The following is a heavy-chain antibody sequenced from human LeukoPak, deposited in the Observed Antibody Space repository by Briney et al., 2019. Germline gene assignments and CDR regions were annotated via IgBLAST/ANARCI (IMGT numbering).Heavy chain of an antibody. CDR2: IYYSGST. J-gene: IGHJ5*02. V-gene: IGHV4-59*01. CDR3: ARMGSYCSGGSCYVWFDP. Sequence: SETLSLTCTVSGGSISSYYWSWIRQPPGKGLEWIGYIYYSGSTNYNPSLMSRVTISVDTSKNQFSLKLSSVTAADTAVYYCARMGSYCSGGSCYVWFDPWGQGTLVTVSS. CDR1: GGSISSYY. D-gene: IGHD2-15*01.